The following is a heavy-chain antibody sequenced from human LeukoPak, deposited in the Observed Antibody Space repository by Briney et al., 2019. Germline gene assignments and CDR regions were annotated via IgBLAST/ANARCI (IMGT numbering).Heavy chain of an antibody. V-gene: IGHV1-2*02. CDR2: IKPNSGGT. CDR1: GYTFTDYF. D-gene: IGHD1-26*01. Sequence: ASVKVSCKASGYTFTDYFIQLVRQAPGQGLEWMGWIKPNSGGTNYVQKFQGRVTMTRDTSISTAYMELSSLESDDTAVYYCARDDSGTYYGDYWGQGTLLTVSS. CDR3: ARDDSGTYYGDY. J-gene: IGHJ4*02.